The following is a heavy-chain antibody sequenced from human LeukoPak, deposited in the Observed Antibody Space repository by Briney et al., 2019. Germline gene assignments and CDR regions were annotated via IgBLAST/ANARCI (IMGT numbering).Heavy chain of an antibody. D-gene: IGHD6-19*01. Sequence: GGSLRLSCAASGFTFSSHGMSWVRQAPGKGLEWVSAISGSGGSTYYADSVKGRFTISRDNSKNTLYLQMNSLRAEDTAVYYCAKLPSGWYAFDYWGQGTLVTVSS. CDR2: ISGSGGST. J-gene: IGHJ4*02. V-gene: IGHV3-23*01. CDR1: GFTFSSHG. CDR3: AKLPSGWYAFDY.